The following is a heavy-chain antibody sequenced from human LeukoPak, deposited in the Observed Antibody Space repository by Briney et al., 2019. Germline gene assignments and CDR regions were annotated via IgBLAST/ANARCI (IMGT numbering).Heavy chain of an antibody. Sequence: ASVKVSCKASGYTFTGYYMHWVRQAPGQGLEWTGWINPNSGGTNYAQKFQGRVTMTRDTSISTAYMELSRLRSDDTAVYYCARVQRGPSDYYYYGMDVWGQGTTVTVSS. V-gene: IGHV1-2*02. J-gene: IGHJ6*02. CDR2: INPNSGGT. CDR3: ARVQRGPSDYYYYGMDV. CDR1: GYTFTGYY.